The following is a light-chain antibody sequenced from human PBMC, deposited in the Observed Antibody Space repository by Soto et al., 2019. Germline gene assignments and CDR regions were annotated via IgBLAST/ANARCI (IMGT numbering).Light chain of an antibody. V-gene: IGKV3-15*01. CDR2: AAS. CDR3: QQYTDWPALT. Sequence: PGERATLSCRASQIVTSNLALYQQKPGQAPRLLIYAASTRATGIPTRFRGSGSGTEFTLTINSLQSEDFAVYYCQQYTDWPALTFGGGTKVE. J-gene: IGKJ4*01. CDR1: QIVTSN.